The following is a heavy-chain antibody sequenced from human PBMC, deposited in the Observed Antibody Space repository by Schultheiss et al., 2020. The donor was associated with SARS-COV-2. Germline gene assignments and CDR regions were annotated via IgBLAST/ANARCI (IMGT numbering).Heavy chain of an antibody. CDR1: GGSISSSNW. J-gene: IGHJ6*03. D-gene: IGHD6-13*01. CDR2: IYYSGNT. CDR3: ARKNIADLPYYHYYMDV. V-gene: IGHV4-4*02. Sequence: SETLSLTCAVSGGSISSSNWWSWVRQPPGKGLEWIGYIYYSGNTNYNPSLKSRVTISVDTSKNQFSLNLRSVTAADTAVYYCARKNIADLPYYHYYMDVWGKGTTVTVSS.